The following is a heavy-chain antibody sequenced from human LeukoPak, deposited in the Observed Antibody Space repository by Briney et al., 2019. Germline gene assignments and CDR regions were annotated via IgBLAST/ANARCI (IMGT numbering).Heavy chain of an antibody. CDR3: ARDRDPVGATKPHFDY. V-gene: IGHV1-2*06. J-gene: IGHJ4*02. CDR2: INPNSGGT. D-gene: IGHD1-26*01. Sequence: ASVKVSCTASGYTFTGYYMHWVRQAPGQGLEWMGRINPNSGGTNYAQKFQGRVTMTRDTSTSTVYMELSSLRSEDTAVYYCARDRDPVGATKPHFDYWGQGTLVTVSS. CDR1: GYTFTGYY.